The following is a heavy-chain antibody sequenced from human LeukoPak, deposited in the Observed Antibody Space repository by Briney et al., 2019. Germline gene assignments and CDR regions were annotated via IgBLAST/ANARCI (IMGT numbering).Heavy chain of an antibody. Sequence: SETLSLTCAVYGGSFSGYYWSWIRQPPGKGREWIGEINHRGITNYNPSLKSRVTKSVDTSKNQFSLKLSSVTAADTAVYYCARGRRYYDFWSGLPAGNWFDPWGQGTLVTVSS. CDR1: GGSFSGYY. V-gene: IGHV4-34*01. CDR2: INHRGIT. J-gene: IGHJ5*02. D-gene: IGHD3-3*01. CDR3: ARGRRYYDFWSGLPAGNWFDP.